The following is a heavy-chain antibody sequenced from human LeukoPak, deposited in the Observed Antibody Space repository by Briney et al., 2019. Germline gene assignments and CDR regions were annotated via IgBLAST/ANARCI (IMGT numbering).Heavy chain of an antibody. V-gene: IGHV3-21*04. Sequence: GGSLRLSCAASGFTFSSYSMNWVRQAPGKGLEWVSSISSSSSYIYYADSVKGRFTISRDNSKNTLYLQMNSLRAEDTAVYYCASSRYGGPPDPWGQGTLVTVSS. CDR3: ASSRYGGPPDP. CDR1: GFTFSSYS. D-gene: IGHD3-16*01. CDR2: ISSSSSYI. J-gene: IGHJ5*02.